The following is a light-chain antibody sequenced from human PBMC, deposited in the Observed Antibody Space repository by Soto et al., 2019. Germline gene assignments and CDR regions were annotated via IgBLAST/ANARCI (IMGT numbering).Light chain of an antibody. CDR3: QTWGTGIHV. J-gene: IGLJ3*02. V-gene: IGLV4-69*01. CDR1: XXXSSYA. CDR2: LNSDGSH. Sequence: VLTQSRSASASLGXXVTLTGTXXXXXSSYAIAWHLQQPEKGPRFLMKLNSDGSHSKGDGIADRFSGSSSGAERYLTVASLQSEDEADYYCQTWGTGIHVFGGGTKVTVL.